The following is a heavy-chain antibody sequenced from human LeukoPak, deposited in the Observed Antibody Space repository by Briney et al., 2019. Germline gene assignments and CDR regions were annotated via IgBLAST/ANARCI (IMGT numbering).Heavy chain of an antibody. CDR3: ARGPFSSGWGGYFDY. V-gene: IGHV1-46*01. CDR2: INPSAGST. Sequence: ASVKVSCKASGYTFTSYYMHWVRQAPGQGLEWIGMINPSAGSTVYAQKFQGTITVTRDRSTDTLYMDLNSLRFEDTAIYYCARGPFSSGWGGYFDYWGQGTLVTASS. CDR1: GYTFTSYY. D-gene: IGHD6-19*01. J-gene: IGHJ4*02.